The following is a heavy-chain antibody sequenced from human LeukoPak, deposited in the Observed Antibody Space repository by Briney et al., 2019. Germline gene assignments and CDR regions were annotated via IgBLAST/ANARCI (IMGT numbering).Heavy chain of an antibody. J-gene: IGHJ6*02. CDR1: GGSISNYY. CDR2: IYYSGST. V-gene: IGHV4-59*08. D-gene: IGHD3-10*01. Sequence: SETLFLTCTVSGGSISNYYWSWIRQPPGKGLEWIGYIYYSGSTNYNPSLKSRVTISVDTSRNQFSLKVTSATAADTAVYYCARGIGGSGSYHYYGMDIWGQGTTVTVSS. CDR3: ARGIGGSGSYHYYGMDI.